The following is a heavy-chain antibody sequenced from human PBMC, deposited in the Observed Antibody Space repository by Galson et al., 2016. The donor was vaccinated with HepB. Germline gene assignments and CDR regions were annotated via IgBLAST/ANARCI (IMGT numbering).Heavy chain of an antibody. CDR1: GFTFEEYA. V-gene: IGHV3-9*01. Sequence: SLRLSCAASGFTFEEYAMHWVRQAPGKGLEWVSGISWHSTSLGYGDSVKGRFTISRDNAKNSLYLQMNSLGTEDTAFYYCAKGGPEPATFDYWGQGILVTVSS. CDR3: AKGGPEPATFDY. J-gene: IGHJ4*02. CDR2: ISWHSTSL. D-gene: IGHD1-14*01.